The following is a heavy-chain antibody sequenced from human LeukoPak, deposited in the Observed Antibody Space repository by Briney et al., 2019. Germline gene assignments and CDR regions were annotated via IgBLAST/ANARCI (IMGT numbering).Heavy chain of an antibody. Sequence: GGSLRLSCAASGFTFSDYYMSWIRQAPGRGLEWVSYISSSGSTIYYADSVKGRFTISRDNAKNSLYLQMNSLRAEDTAVYYCARDKNYYCDSSEASYWGQGTLVTVSS. V-gene: IGHV3-11*04. CDR2: ISSSGSTI. J-gene: IGHJ4*02. D-gene: IGHD3-22*01. CDR3: ARDKNYYCDSSEASY. CDR1: GFTFSDYY.